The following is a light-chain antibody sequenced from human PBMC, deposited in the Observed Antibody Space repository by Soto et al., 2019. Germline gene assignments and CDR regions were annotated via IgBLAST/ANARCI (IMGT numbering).Light chain of an antibody. V-gene: IGKV3-15*01. CDR3: QQYSDWPAVT. J-gene: IGKJ4*01. CDR1: QSIGSD. Sequence: EIVMTQSPATLSVSPGETATLSCRASQSIGSDLAWYQQKPGQAPRLIVYGATTRATGIPARFGGSGSGTYFTLFSTMQSEDFAVYYCQQYSDWPAVTFGGGTKVDIK. CDR2: GAT.